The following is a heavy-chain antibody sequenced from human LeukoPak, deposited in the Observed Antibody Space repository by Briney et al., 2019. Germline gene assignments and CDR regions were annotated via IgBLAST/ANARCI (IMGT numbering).Heavy chain of an antibody. D-gene: IGHD3-10*01. V-gene: IGHV4-59*02. CDR1: GFTVSSNY. Sequence: PGGSLRLSCAASGFTVSSNYMSWIRQPPGKGLEWIGYIYYSGSTNYNPSLKSRVTISVDTSKNQFSLKLSSVTAADTAVYYCAREIYGSESYSGWLDPWGQGTLVTVSS. J-gene: IGHJ5*02. CDR3: AREIYGSESYSGWLDP. CDR2: IYYSGST.